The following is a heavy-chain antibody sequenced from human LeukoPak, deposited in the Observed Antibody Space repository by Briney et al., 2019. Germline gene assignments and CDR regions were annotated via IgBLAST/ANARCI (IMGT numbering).Heavy chain of an antibody. CDR1: GFTFSTYG. D-gene: IGHD3-3*01. CDR3: TKDVTQNYDFWSGASDY. J-gene: IGHJ4*02. Sequence: GGSLRLSCAASGFTFSTYGMHWVRQAPGKGPEWVAVISYDGSKKHYADSVKGRLSISRDNSKNTLFLQMNSLRAEDTAVYYCTKDVTQNYDFWSGASDYWGQGTLVTVSS. V-gene: IGHV3-30*18. CDR2: ISYDGSKK.